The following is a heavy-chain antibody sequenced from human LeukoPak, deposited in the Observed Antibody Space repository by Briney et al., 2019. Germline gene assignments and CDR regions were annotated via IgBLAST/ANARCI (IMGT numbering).Heavy chain of an antibody. CDR2: ISSSSGTI. CDR3: PLELGEGFDY. V-gene: IGHV3-48*01. Sequence: GGSLRLSCAASGFSFSSYSMNWARQSPGKGLEWVSYISSSSGTIYYADSVKGRFTISRDNAKNSLYLQMNSLRAEDTAVYYCPLELGEGFDYWGQGTLVTVSS. CDR1: GFSFSSYS. J-gene: IGHJ4*02. D-gene: IGHD1-7*01.